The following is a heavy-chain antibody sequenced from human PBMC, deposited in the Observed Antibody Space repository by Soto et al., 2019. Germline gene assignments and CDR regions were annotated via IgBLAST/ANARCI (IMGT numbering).Heavy chain of an antibody. CDR1: GFTFSNSV. Sequence: XGSLGLSCAASGFTFSNSVINWVRQAPGKGLEWVSGIINTGGTYYADSVKGRFAISRDTSKNTLSLQMNNLRAEDTAVYYCARNNWFDTWGQGTLVTVSS. V-gene: IGHV3-23*01. J-gene: IGHJ5*02. CDR3: ARNNWFDT. CDR2: IINTGGT.